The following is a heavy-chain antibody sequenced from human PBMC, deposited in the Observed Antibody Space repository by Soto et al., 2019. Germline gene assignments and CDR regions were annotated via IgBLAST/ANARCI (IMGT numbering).Heavy chain of an antibody. V-gene: IGHV4-4*02. CDR1: GGSISSSNW. CDR2: IYHSGST. CDR3: ARYSDILTGYWASYYYGMDV. J-gene: IGHJ6*02. D-gene: IGHD3-9*01. Sequence: QVQLQESGPGLVKPSGTLSLTYAVSGGSISSSNWWSWVRQPPGKGLEWIGEIYHSGSTNYNPSLKGLFPISVDKSKNQFSLKLSSVTAADTAVYYCARYSDILTGYWASYYYGMDVWGQGTTVTVSS.